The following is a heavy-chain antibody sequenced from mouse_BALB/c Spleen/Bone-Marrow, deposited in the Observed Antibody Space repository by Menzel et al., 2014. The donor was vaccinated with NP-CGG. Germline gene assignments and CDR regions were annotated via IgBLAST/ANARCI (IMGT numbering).Heavy chain of an antibody. J-gene: IGHJ4*01. CDR2: ISDGGSYT. Sequence: DVMLVESGGGLVKPGGSLKLSCAASGFTFSDYYMYWVRRTPEKRLEWVATISDGGSYTYYPDSVKGRFTISRDNAKNNLYLQMSGLKSEDTAMYYCARYGSSPYAMDYWGQGTSVTVSS. CDR3: ARYGSSPYAMDY. CDR1: GFTFSDYY. D-gene: IGHD1-1*01. V-gene: IGHV5-4*02.